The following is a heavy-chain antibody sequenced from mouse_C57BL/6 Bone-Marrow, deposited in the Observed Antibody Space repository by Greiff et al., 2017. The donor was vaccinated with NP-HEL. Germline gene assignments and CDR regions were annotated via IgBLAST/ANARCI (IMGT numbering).Heavy chain of an antibody. Sequence: EVKVVESGGGLVQPGGSLKLSCAASGFTFSDYYMYWVRQTPEKRLEWVAYISNGGGSTYYPDTVKGRFTISRDNAKNTLYLQMSRLKSEDTAMYYCARLLTRTVYAMDYWGQGTSVTVSS. J-gene: IGHJ4*01. D-gene: IGHD4-1*01. V-gene: IGHV5-12*01. CDR2: ISNGGGST. CDR1: GFTFSDYY. CDR3: ARLLTRTVYAMDY.